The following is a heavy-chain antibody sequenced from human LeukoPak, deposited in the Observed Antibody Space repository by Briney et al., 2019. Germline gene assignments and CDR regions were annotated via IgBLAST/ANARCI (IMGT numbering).Heavy chain of an antibody. CDR3: GVWFVVKGGN. CDR2: TKNKADSYTT. V-gene: IGHV3-72*01. CDR1: GFTLSDHY. Sequence: GGPLRLSCAASGFTLSDHYMDGLRQAPGKGLEGVGRTKNKADSYTTEYAASVKGRFTISRDDSMNSLYLQMNSLKAEETAVYFCGVWFVVKGGNWGQGTLVTVSS. J-gene: IGHJ4*02. D-gene: IGHD2-21*01.